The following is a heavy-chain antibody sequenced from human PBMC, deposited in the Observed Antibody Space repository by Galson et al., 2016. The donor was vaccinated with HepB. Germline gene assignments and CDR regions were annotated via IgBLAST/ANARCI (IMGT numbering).Heavy chain of an antibody. J-gene: IGHJ5*02. CDR3: ARDLSGGFDP. D-gene: IGHD3-16*01. CDR1: GDSITDGNYY. V-gene: IGHV4-39*07. CDR2: VYYTGNT. Sequence: SETLSLTCSVSGDSITDGNYYWGWIRRPPGKGLEWIGSVYYTGNTYNNPSLKSRVTISVDTSKSQVSLRLASVTAADTAVCYCARDLSGGFDPWGQGTVVTVSS.